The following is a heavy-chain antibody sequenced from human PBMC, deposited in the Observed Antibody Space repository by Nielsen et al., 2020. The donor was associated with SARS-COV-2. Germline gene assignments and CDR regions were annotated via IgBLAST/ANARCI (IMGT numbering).Heavy chain of an antibody. D-gene: IGHD4-23*01. CDR3: ARDTGTVVTPYYYYYMDV. V-gene: IGHV1-8*01. J-gene: IGHJ6*03. Sequence: WVRQAPGQGLEWMGWMNPNSGNTGYAQKFQGRVTMTGNTSISTAYMELSSLRSEDTAVYYCARDTGTVVTPYYYYYMDVWGKGTTVTVSS. CDR2: MNPNSGNT.